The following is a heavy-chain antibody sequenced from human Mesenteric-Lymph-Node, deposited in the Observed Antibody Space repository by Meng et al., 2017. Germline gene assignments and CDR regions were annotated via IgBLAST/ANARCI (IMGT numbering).Heavy chain of an antibody. Sequence: GGSLRLSCAASGFTFSSYGIHWVRQAPGKVLDWVAVISYDGSNKYYADSVKGRFTISRDNAKNSLDLQMNGLRDDDTAVYYCARVRGSGSLGSFDIWGQGTMVTVSS. V-gene: IGHV3-30*04. D-gene: IGHD3-10*01. J-gene: IGHJ3*02. CDR2: ISYDGSNK. CDR3: ARVRGSGSLGSFDI. CDR1: GFTFSSYG.